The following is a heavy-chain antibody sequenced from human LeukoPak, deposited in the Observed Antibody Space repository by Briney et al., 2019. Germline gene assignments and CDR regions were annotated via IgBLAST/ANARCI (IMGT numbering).Heavy chain of an antibody. CDR3: ARDRGGSSSHIDY. CDR2: IYYSGST. Sequence: PSETLSLTCTVSGGSISSYYWSWIRQPPGKGLEWIGYIYYSGSTNYNPSLKSRVTISVDTSKNQFSLKLSFVTAADTAVYYCARDRGGSSSHIDYWGQGTLVTVSS. J-gene: IGHJ4*02. CDR1: GGSISSYY. D-gene: IGHD6-6*01. V-gene: IGHV4-59*01.